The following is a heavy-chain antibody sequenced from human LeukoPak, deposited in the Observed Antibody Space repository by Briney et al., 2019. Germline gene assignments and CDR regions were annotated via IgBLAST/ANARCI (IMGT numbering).Heavy chain of an antibody. V-gene: IGHV3-48*02. D-gene: IGHD6-19*01. CDR2: ISSSGNTK. J-gene: IGHJ4*02. CDR3: ATDASSGWLALDS. Sequence: GGSLRLSCAGSGFTFSSDSVNWVRQAPGKGLEWVSYISSSGNTKHYVDSVKGRFTISRDNAKNSVYLQMNSLRNEDTAVYYCATDASSGWLALDSWGQGSLVTVSS. CDR1: GFTFSSDS.